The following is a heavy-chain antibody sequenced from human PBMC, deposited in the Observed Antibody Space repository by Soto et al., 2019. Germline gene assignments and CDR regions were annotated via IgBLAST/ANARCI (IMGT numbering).Heavy chain of an antibody. CDR3: ARSQGSSTSLEIYYYYYYGMDV. CDR1: GGTFGSYA. J-gene: IGHJ6*02. D-gene: IGHD2-2*01. V-gene: IGHV1-69*01. Sequence: QVQLVQSGAEVKKPGSSVKVSCKASGGTFGSYAISWVRQAPGQGLEWMGGIIPIPGTANYAQKFQGRVTIAADESTSTAYMELRSLRSEDTAVYYCARSQGSSTSLEIYYYYYYGMDVWGQGTMVTVSS. CDR2: IIPIPGTA.